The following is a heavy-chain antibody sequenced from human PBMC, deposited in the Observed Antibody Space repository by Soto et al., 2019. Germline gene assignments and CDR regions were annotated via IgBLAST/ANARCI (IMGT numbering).Heavy chain of an antibody. J-gene: IGHJ6*02. Sequence: GASVKVTCKATGYIYVNYAIAWVRQATGQGLEWLGWISPYTGNTYYATKVQGRLTLTTDTSTSTAFMDLGSLTSADTVVYYYSMVDLYVTPTPQYVWGQGTTVTVS. D-gene: IGHD3-16*01. CDR1: GYIYVNYA. CDR2: ISPYTGNT. CDR3: SMVDLYVTPTPQYV. V-gene: IGHV1-18*01.